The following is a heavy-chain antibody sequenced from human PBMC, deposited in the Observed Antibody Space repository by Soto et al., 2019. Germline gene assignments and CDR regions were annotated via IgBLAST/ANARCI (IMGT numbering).Heavy chain of an antibody. CDR1: GGSISSYY. CDR2: IYYSGST. V-gene: IGHV4-59*08. CDR3: ARIYAPTSPYDYYYMDV. J-gene: IGHJ6*03. D-gene: IGHD3-16*01. Sequence: SETLSLTCTVSGGSISSYYWSWIRQPPGKGLEWIGYIYYSGSTNYNPSLKSRVTISVDTSKNQFSLKLSSVTAADTAVYYCARIYAPTSPYDYYYMDVWGKGTTVTVSS.